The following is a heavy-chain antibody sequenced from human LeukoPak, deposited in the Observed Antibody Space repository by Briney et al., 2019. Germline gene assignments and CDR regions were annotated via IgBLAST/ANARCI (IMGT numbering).Heavy chain of an antibody. CDR1: GYTFTSYG. J-gene: IGHJ1*01. D-gene: IGHD1-14*01. Sequence: ASVKVSCKASGYTFTSYGISWVRQAPGQGLEGMGWISAYNGNTNYAQKLQGRVTMTKDTSTSTAYMELRSLRSDDTAVYYCARSHKQEPALEHWGQGTLVTVSS. CDR3: ARSHKQEPALEH. CDR2: ISAYNGNT. V-gene: IGHV1-18*01.